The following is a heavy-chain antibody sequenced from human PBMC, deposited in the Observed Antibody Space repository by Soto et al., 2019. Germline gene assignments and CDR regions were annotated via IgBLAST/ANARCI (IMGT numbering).Heavy chain of an antibody. CDR1: GFTFSTFA. CDR3: AKSALWFAEFPFSWFDP. CDR2: IGANGGTT. J-gene: IGHJ5*02. V-gene: IGHV3-23*01. D-gene: IGHD3-10*01. Sequence: EVQLLESGGGLVQPGGSLRLSCAASGFTFSTFAMSWVRQAPGKGLEWVSGIGANGGTTFYTDSVKGRFTISRDNSKNTLYLHMSSLRAEDTAVYYCAKSALWFAEFPFSWFDPWGQGTLVTVSS.